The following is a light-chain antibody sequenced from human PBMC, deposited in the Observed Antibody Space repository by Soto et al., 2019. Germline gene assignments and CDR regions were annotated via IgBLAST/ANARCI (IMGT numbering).Light chain of an antibody. CDR2: WAS. CDR1: QTVLYSSNNKNY. CDR3: HQYLTTPLT. J-gene: IGKJ3*01. V-gene: IGKV4-1*01. Sequence: DVVMTQSPDSLAVSLGERATINCKSSQTVLYSSNNKNYLAWYQQKPGQPPKLLISWASTRVSGVSDRFRGSGSGTDFTLTISNVQAEDVAIYFCHQYLTTPLTFGPGTKVEVK.